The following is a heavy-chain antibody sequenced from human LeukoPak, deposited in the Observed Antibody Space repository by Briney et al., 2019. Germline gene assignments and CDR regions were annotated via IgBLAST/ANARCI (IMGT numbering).Heavy chain of an antibody. D-gene: IGHD3-10*01. Sequence: SGTLSLTCTVSGGSISTSSYHWAWIRQPPGKGLEWIGTIYYGGNTYYNPSLKSPLTISVDTSKNQFSLKLSSVTAADTAVYYCARGSGSYYEYNWFDPWGQGTLVTVSS. V-gene: IGHV4-39*01. CDR1: GGSISTSSYH. CDR2: IYYGGNT. J-gene: IGHJ5*02. CDR3: ARGSGSYYEYNWFDP.